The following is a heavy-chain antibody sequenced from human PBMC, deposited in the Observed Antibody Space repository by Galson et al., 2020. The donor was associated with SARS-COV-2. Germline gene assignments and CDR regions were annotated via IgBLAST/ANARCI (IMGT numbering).Heavy chain of an antibody. CDR3: ARGVPYCSGGSCYKLSLDC. V-gene: IGHV1-8*01. D-gene: IGHD2-15*01. Sequence: ASVKVSCKASGYTFTSYDINWVRQATGQGLEWMGWMNPNSGNTGYAQKFQGRVTMTRNTSISTAYMELSSLRSEDTAVYYCARGVPYCSGGSCYKLSLDCWGQGTLVTVSS. CDR1: GYTFTSYD. J-gene: IGHJ4*02. CDR2: MNPNSGNT.